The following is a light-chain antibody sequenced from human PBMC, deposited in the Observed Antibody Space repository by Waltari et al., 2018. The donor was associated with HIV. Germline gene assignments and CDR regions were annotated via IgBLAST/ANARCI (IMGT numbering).Light chain of an antibody. CDR1: QSLLHSNGYNY. CDR3: MQALQTPRT. V-gene: IGKV2-28*01. CDR2: LGS. J-gene: IGKJ1*01. Sequence: DIVVPQSQLSLPVTPGEPASLSCRSSQSLLHSNGYNYLDWYLQKPGQSPQLLIYLGSNRASGVPDRFSGSGSGTDFTLKISRVEAEDVGVYYCMQALQTPRTFGQGTKVEIK.